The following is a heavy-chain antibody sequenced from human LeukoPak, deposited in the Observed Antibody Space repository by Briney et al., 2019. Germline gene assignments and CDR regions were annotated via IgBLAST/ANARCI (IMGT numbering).Heavy chain of an antibody. Sequence: GGSLRLSCAASGFTFSSYAMSWVRQAPGKGLEWVSAISGSGGSTYYADSVKGRFTISRDNSKNTLYLQMNSLRAEDTAVYYCAKDGYYASSGYSEDAFDIWGQGTMVTVSS. CDR3: AKDGYYASSGYSEDAFDI. V-gene: IGHV3-23*01. CDR1: GFTFSSYA. D-gene: IGHD3-22*01. J-gene: IGHJ3*02. CDR2: ISGSGGST.